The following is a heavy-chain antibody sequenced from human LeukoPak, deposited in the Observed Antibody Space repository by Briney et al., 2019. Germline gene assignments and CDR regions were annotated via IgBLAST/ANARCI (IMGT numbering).Heavy chain of an antibody. J-gene: IGHJ4*02. CDR1: GGSFGGYY. D-gene: IGHD3-22*01. CDR3: ARGLVYYDSNI. V-gene: IGHV4-34*01. CDR2: IHHSGST. Sequence: PSETRSLTCAVYGGSFGGYYWSWIRQPPGKGLEWIGEIHHSGSTNYNPSLRSRVTILLDTSKNQFSLKLSSVTAADTAVYYCARGLVYYDSNIWGQGTLVTVSS.